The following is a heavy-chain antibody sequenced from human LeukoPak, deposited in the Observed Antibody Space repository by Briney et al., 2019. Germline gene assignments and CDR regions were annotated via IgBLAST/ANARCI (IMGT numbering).Heavy chain of an antibody. CDR1: GGSISSSH. J-gene: IGHJ3*02. D-gene: IGHD2-2*01. CDR2: ISYSGST. Sequence: SETLSLTCTVSGGSISSSHWSWIRQPPGKGLEWIGYISYSGSTNYNPSLRSRVTISKDTFKNQFSLKLSSVTAADTAVYYCARLCSSTSCYVSFDIWGQGTMVTVSS. CDR3: ARLCSSTSCYVSFDI. V-gene: IGHV4-59*08.